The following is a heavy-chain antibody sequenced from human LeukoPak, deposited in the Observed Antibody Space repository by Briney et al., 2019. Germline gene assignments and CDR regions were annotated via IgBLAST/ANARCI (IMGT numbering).Heavy chain of an antibody. CDR3: ARVDEYYDSSGRTYYYYGMDV. CDR1: GGTFSSYA. V-gene: IGHV1-69*13. J-gene: IGHJ6*02. D-gene: IGHD3-22*01. CDR2: IIPIFGTA. Sequence: SAKVSCKASGGTFSSYAISWVRQAPGQGLEWMGGIIPIFGTANYAQKFQGRVTITADESTSTAYMELSSLRSEDTAVYYCARVDEYYDSSGRTYYYYGMDVWGQGTTVTVSS.